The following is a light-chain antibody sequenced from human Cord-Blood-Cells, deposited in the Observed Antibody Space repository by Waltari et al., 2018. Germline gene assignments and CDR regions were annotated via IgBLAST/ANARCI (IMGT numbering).Light chain of an antibody. CDR1: QSVLYSSNNKNY. CDR2: WAS. J-gene: IGKJ2*01. CDR3: QQYYSTPYT. Sequence: TQSPDSLAVSLGERATINCKSSQSVLYSSNNKNYLAWYQQKPGQPPKLLIYWASTRESGVPDRFSGSGSGTDFTPTISSLQAEDVAVYYCQQYYSTPYTFGQGTKLEIK. V-gene: IGKV4-1*01.